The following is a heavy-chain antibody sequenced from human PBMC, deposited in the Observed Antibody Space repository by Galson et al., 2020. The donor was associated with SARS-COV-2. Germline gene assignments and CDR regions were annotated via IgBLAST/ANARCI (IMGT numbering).Heavy chain of an antibody. CDR1: GGSDSSGSYY. CDR2: IYYSGST. D-gene: IGHD6-19*01. Sequence: SETLSLTCTVSGGSDSSGSYYWSWIRQPPGKGLEWIGHIYYSGSTNYNPTLKSRVTISVDTSTDQFSLKLCAVTAADTAVYYCARSLTDRSGWPDSLDIGGQGTMVTVAS. J-gene: IGHJ3*02. CDR3: ARSLTDRSGWPDSLDI. V-gene: IGHV4-61*01.